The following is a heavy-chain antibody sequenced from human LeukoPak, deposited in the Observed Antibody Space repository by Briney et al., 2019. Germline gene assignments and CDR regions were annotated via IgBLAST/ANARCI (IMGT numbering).Heavy chain of an antibody. CDR2: INPNSGDT. J-gene: IGHJ6*03. Sequence: GASVKVSCKASGYTFTGYYMHWVRQAPGQGLEWMGWINPNSGDTNYAQKFQGRVTMTRDTSISTAYMELSRLRSDDTAVYYCARVGPSGYYCYYMDVWGKGTTVTVSS. V-gene: IGHV1-2*02. D-gene: IGHD3-10*01. CDR1: GYTFTGYY. CDR3: ARVGPSGYYCYYMDV.